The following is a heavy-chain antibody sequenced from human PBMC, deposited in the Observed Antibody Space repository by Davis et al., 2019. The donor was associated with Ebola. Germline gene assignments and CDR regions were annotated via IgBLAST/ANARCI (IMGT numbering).Heavy chain of an antibody. J-gene: IGHJ4*02. CDR3: ARGPINNYGDSLIDY. Sequence: AASVKVSCKPSVCTFSSYAISWVRQAPGQGLEWMGRIIPILGIANYAQKFQGRVTITADKSTSTAYMELSSLRSEDTAVYYCARGPINNYGDSLIDYWGQGTLVTVSS. CDR1: VCTFSSYA. CDR2: IIPILGIA. D-gene: IGHD4-17*01. V-gene: IGHV1-69*04.